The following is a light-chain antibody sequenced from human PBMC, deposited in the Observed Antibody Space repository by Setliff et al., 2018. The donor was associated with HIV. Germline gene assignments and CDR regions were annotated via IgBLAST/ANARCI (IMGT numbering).Light chain of an antibody. CDR2: EVS. V-gene: IGLV2-14*01. J-gene: IGLJ1*01. Sequence: QSALAQPASVSGSPGQSITISCTGTSRDVGGYNYVSWYQQHPGKAPKLMIYEVSNRPSGVSNRFSGSKSGNTASLTISGLQAEDEADYYRSSYTSSSTHVFGTGTKVTVL. CDR3: SSYTSSSTHV. CDR1: SRDVGGYNY.